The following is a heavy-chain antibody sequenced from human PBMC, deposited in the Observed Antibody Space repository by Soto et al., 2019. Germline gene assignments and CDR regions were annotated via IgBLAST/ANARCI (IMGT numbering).Heavy chain of an antibody. CDR1: GYTFTGYH. V-gene: IGHV1-2*04. D-gene: IGHD1-26*01. Sequence: VKVSCQASGYTFTGYHIHCVRQAPGQGLEWMGWINTNNGDTNYEQKFQGWVTMTRDTSINTAYVQISRLRSDDTAVYYCARWVGASNWFDPWGQGSLVTVSS. J-gene: IGHJ5*02. CDR3: ARWVGASNWFDP. CDR2: INTNNGDT.